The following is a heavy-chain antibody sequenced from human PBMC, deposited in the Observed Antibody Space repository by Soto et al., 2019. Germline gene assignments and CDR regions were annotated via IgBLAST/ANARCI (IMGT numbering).Heavy chain of an antibody. CDR3: ARDRLDYPTTGYYYGMDV. CDR1: GGSISSGDYY. J-gene: IGHJ6*02. V-gene: IGHV4-30-4*01. D-gene: IGHD4-17*01. Sequence: QVQLQESGPGLVKPSQTLSLTCTVSGGSISSGDYYWSWIRQPPGKGLEWIGYIYYSGSTYYNPSLKGRVTISVDTSKNQFSLKLSSVTAADTAVYYCARDRLDYPTTGYYYGMDVWGQGTTVTVSS. CDR2: IYYSGST.